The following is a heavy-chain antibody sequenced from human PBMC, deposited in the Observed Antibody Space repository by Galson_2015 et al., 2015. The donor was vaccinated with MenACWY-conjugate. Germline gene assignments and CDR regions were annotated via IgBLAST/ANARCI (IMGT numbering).Heavy chain of an antibody. D-gene: IGHD2/OR15-2a*01. J-gene: IGHJ6*02. CDR1: GSSLRELF. Sequence: SVKVSCKVSGSSLRELFMHWVRQAPGEGLEWMGGVDPENGEITYAQKFQGRVSMTEDTSTDTGYMELRSLRSEDTAVYYCASVRAGYCHSVTFYGLDVWGQGATVTVSS. CDR3: ASVRAGYCHSVTFYGLDV. V-gene: IGHV1-24*01. CDR2: VDPENGEI.